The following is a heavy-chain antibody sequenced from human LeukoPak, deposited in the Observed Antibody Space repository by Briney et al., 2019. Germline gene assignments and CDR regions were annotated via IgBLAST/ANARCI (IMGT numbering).Heavy chain of an antibody. CDR3: ARTGMAAAGRHWYFAL. J-gene: IGHJ2*01. V-gene: IGHV4-59*01. CDR2: IDYSGST. CDR1: GGSISSYY. D-gene: IGHD6-13*01. Sequence: SETLSLTRTVSGGSISSYYWSWIRQPPGKGLEWIGYIDYSGSTNYNPSLKSRVTISVDTSKNQFSLKLSSVTAADTAVYYCARTGMAAAGRHWYFALWGRGTLVTVSS.